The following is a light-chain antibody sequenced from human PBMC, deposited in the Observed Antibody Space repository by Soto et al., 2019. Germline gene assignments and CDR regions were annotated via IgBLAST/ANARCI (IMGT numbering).Light chain of an antibody. CDR2: EVT. J-gene: IGLJ1*01. V-gene: IGLV2-18*02. Sequence: QSALTQPPSVSGSPGQSVTISCTGTSSDVGKYDRVSWYQQPPGTAPKLIIYEVTNRPSGVPARFSGSKSGNTASPTISGLQAEDEADYYCSSYISTSRYVFGAGTKVTVL. CDR3: SSYISTSRYV. CDR1: SSDVGKYDR.